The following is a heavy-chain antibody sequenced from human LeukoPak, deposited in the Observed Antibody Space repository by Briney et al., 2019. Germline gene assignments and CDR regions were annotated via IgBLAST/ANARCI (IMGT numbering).Heavy chain of an antibody. Sequence: SETLSLTCTVSGGSISSFFWSWIRQPPGKRLEWIGYISYSGSTNYNPSLKSRVTISVDTSKNQFSLNLRSVTAADTAVYYCARHLDYYGSGSYEYWGQGTLVTVSS. CDR2: ISYSGST. V-gene: IGHV4-59*08. D-gene: IGHD3-10*01. CDR3: ARHLDYYGSGSYEY. J-gene: IGHJ4*02. CDR1: GGSISSFF.